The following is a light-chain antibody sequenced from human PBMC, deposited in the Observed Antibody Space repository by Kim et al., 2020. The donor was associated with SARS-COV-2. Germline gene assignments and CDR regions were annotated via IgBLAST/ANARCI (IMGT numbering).Light chain of an antibody. CDR1: ELGSNS. J-gene: IGLJ2*01. CDR2: QDY. CDR3: QAWDPYIVV. V-gene: IGLV3-1*01. Sequence: SVSPGQPATITCSGDELGSNSVSWYHQKPGQSPVLVIYQDYRRPSGIPERFSGSNSGNTATLTISGAQTLDEADYYCQAWDPYIVVFGGGTQLTVL.